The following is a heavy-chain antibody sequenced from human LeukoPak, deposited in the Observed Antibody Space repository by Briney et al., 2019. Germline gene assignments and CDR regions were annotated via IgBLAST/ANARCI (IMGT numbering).Heavy chain of an antibody. J-gene: IGHJ4*02. CDR3: ASRRSSYSSSWFY. V-gene: IGHV3-53*04. CDR2: IYSGGST. Sequence: PGGSLRLSCAASGFTVSSNYMSWVRQAPGKGLEWVSVIYSGGSTYYADSVKGRFTISSHNSKNTLYLQMNSLRAEDTAVYYCASRRSSYSSSWFYWGQGTLVTVSS. CDR1: GFTVSSNY. D-gene: IGHD6-13*01.